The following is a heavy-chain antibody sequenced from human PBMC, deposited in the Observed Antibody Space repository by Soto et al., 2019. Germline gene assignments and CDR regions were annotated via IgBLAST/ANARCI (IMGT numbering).Heavy chain of an antibody. D-gene: IGHD6-19*01. J-gene: IGHJ5*02. CDR3: VRDRALDSSGHWFDT. V-gene: IGHV4-31*03. Sequence: SETLSLTCTVSGRSVISGGYYWTWIRQHPGMGLEWIGYIYHIGSPYYNPSLESRVTISLDTSKNQFSLNLTSVTAADTAIYYCVRDRALDSSGHWFDTWGQGTLVTVSS. CDR1: GRSVISGGYY. CDR2: IYHIGSP.